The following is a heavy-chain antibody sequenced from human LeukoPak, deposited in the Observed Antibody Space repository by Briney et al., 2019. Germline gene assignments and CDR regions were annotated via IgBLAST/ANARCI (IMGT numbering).Heavy chain of an antibody. CDR2: IKSKTDGGTT. Sequence: GGSLRLSCAASGFTFSNAWMSWVRQAPGKGLEWVGRIKSKTDGGTTDYAAPVKGRFTISRDDSKNTLYLQMNSLKTEDTAVYYCTTDPLYYYGSGSSNFGYWGQGTLVTVSS. V-gene: IGHV3-15*01. CDR1: GFTFSNAW. J-gene: IGHJ4*02. D-gene: IGHD3-10*01. CDR3: TTDPLYYYGSGSSNFGY.